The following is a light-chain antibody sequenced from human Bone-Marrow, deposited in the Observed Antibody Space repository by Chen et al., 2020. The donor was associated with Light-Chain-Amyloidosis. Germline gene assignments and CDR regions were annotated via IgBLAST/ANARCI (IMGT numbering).Light chain of an antibody. CDR2: EVS. J-gene: IGLJ2*01. Sequence: QSALTQPPSASGSLGQSVTISCTGTSSDVGGYNYVSWYQQHPGKAPKLMISEVSKRPSGVPDRFSGSKSGNTASLTVSGLQHDDEADYYCSSYGGRTNLVFGGGTKLTVL. CDR1: SSDVGGYNY. CDR3: SSYGGRTNLV. V-gene: IGLV2-8*01.